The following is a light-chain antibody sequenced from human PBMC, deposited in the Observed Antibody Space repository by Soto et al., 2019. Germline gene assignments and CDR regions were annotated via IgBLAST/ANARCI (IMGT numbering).Light chain of an antibody. J-gene: IGLJ3*02. CDR2: RNN. CDR3: AAWVDSLGDRL. Sequence: QSVLTQPHSVSGTPEQRVTMSCSGTSSNIGSNDVYWYQQLPGTAPKLLIYRNNQRPSGVPDRFSGSRSGASVSLAIGGLRSGEEGAYYCAAWVDSLGDRLFGRGTKLHVL. V-gene: IGLV1-47*01. CDR1: SSNIGSND.